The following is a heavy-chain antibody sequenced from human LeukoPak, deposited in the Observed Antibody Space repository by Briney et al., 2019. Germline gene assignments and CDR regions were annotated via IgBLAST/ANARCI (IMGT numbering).Heavy chain of an antibody. CDR2: MNPNSGNT. J-gene: IGHJ6*02. V-gene: IGHV1-8*02. CDR1: GFTFTSYG. Sequence: ASVKVSCKASGFTFTSYGISWVRQAPGQGLEWMGWMNPNSGNTGYAQKFQGRVTMTRNTSISTAYMELSSLRSEDTAVYYCARVSMDVWGQGTTVTVSS. CDR3: ARVSMDV.